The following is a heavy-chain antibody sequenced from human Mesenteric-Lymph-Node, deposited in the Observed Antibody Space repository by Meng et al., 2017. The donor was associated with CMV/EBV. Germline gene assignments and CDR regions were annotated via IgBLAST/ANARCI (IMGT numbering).Heavy chain of an antibody. CDR1: GFSFSYYY. Sequence: GESLKISCAASGFSFSYYYMSWIRQAPGKGLEWVSSISRSDTTIDYADSVKGRFTISRDNAKNLLYLQMDNPIPEDTAVYFCARDPSSNYYGSGSPVDYWGQGTLVTVSS. CDR2: ISRSDTTI. CDR3: ARDPSSNYYGSGSPVDY. V-gene: IGHV3-11*04. J-gene: IGHJ4*02. D-gene: IGHD3-10*01.